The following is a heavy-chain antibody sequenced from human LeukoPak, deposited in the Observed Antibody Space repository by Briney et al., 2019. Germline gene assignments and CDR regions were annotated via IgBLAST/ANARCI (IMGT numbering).Heavy chain of an antibody. CDR3: ARDSPSIPTAVGYLFDY. Sequence: PGGSLRVSCAASGFTFSSYWMTWVRQAPGKGLEWVACIKQDGSDRYYVDSVKGRFTISRDNAKTSLYLQLDSLRAEDTAVYYCARDSPSIPTAVGYLFDYWGLGTLVTVSS. D-gene: IGHD2-21*01. CDR2: IKQDGSDR. J-gene: IGHJ4*02. CDR1: GFTFSSYW. V-gene: IGHV3-7*01.